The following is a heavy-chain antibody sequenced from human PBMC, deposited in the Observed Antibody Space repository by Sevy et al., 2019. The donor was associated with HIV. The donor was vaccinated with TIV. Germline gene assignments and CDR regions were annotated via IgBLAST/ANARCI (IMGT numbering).Heavy chain of an antibody. CDR2: IKEDGSDK. CDR3: AGDKNHYYRSGYYDAFDI. V-gene: IGHV3-7*01. D-gene: IGHD3-22*01. J-gene: IGHJ3*02. Sequence: GGSLRLSCAASGFTLSSFWMTWVRQAPGKGLEWVANIKEDGSDKNYLDSVKGRFTISRDNDKNSLYLQMNSLRAEDTAVYYRAGDKNHYYRSGYYDAFDIWGQGTMVTVSS. CDR1: GFTLSSFW.